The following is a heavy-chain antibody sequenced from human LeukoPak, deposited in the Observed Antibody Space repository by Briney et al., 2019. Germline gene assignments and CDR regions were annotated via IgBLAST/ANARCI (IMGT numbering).Heavy chain of an antibody. J-gene: IGHJ3*02. CDR3: AKETSVAGTRGDAFDI. CDR2: ITDSGGSI. CDR1: GLTFSSYA. D-gene: IGHD6-19*01. V-gene: IGHV3-23*01. Sequence: PGGSLRLSCAASGLTFSSYAMNWVRQAPGKGLEWVSSITDSGGSIYYADSLKGRFTISRDNSKNTLYLQMNSLRAEDTAIYYCAKETSVAGTRGDAFDIWGQGTLVTVSS.